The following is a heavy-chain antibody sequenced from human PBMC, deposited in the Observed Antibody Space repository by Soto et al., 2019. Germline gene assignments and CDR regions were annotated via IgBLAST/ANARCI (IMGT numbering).Heavy chain of an antibody. J-gene: IGHJ5*02. CDR1: GGTFSSYT. CDR2: IIPILGIA. Sequence: QVQLVQSGAEVKKPGSSVKVSCKASGGTFSSYTISWVRQAPGHGLEWMGRIIPILGIANYAQKFQGRVTITADKSTSTAYMELSSLRSEDTAVYYCARLCSGGSCYSSAWFDPWGQGTLVTVSS. CDR3: ARLCSGGSCYSSAWFDP. D-gene: IGHD2-15*01. V-gene: IGHV1-69*02.